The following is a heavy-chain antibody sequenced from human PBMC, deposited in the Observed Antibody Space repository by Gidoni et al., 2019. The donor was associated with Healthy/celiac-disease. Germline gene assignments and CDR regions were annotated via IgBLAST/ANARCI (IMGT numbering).Heavy chain of an antibody. J-gene: IGHJ2*01. CDR1: GFTFSSYE. CDR2: ISSSGSTI. CDR3: ARGLLEWLYWYFDL. Sequence: EVQLVESGGGLVQPGGSLRLSCAASGFTFSSYEMNWVRQAPGKGLEWVSYISSSGSTIYYADSVKGRFTISRDNAKNSLYLQMNSLRAEDTAVYYCARGLLEWLYWYFDLWGRGTLVTVSS. D-gene: IGHD3-3*01. V-gene: IGHV3-48*03.